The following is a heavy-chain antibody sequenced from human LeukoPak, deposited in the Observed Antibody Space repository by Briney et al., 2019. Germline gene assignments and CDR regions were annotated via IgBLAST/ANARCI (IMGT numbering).Heavy chain of an antibody. V-gene: IGHV3-23*01. J-gene: IGHJ4*02. CDR2: ISGSGGST. Sequence: GGSLRLSCAASGFTFSTYAMSWARKAPGKGLEWVSAISGSGGSTYYADSEKGRFTISRDHPKNTIYLQMYSLRAEDTDLYYCAKDAKRNYDFWDRFDYWGQGNLVTVSS. D-gene: IGHD3-3*01. CDR1: GFTFSTYA. CDR3: AKDAKRNYDFWDRFDY.